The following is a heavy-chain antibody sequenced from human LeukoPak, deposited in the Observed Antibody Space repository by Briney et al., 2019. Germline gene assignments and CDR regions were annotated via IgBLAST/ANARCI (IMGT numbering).Heavy chain of an antibody. CDR3: ARDSNGPAF. CDR1: GFIVSNSY. Sequence: GGSLRLSCAASGFIVSNSYMSWVRQAPGKGLEWASVIYSGGGTFYSESVKGRFTISRDYSKNTLYLQMNSLRADDTAVYYCARDSNGPAFWGQGTLVTVSS. V-gene: IGHV3-53*01. D-gene: IGHD6-19*01. CDR2: IYSGGGT. J-gene: IGHJ4*02.